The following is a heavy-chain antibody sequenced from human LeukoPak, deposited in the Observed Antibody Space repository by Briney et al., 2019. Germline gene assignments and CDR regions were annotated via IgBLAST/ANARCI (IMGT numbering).Heavy chain of an antibody. Sequence: SETLSLTCTVSGGSISSGYYYWRWFRQHPGKGLEWVGYIHSSGSTYFNPSLKSRVTISLDTSENQFSLKLSSVAAADTAVYYCARDLPLSGTFDIWGQGTMVTVSS. J-gene: IGHJ3*02. CDR1: GGSISSGYYY. CDR3: ARDLPLSGTFDI. V-gene: IGHV4-31*03. CDR2: IHSSGST. D-gene: IGHD5-12*01.